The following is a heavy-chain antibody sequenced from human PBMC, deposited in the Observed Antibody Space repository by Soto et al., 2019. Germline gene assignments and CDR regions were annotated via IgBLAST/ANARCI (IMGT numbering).Heavy chain of an antibody. V-gene: IGHV4-59*08. Sequence: SETLSLTCTVSGGSISDFYWSWIRQSPGKGLEWVGNVYYSGRTRYNPSLKSRVSISLDMSETQISLKVNSVTAADTAVYYCARHPTGLNYDILTGRDYWGQGTLVTAPQ. D-gene: IGHD3-9*01. J-gene: IGHJ4*02. CDR1: GGSISDFY. CDR2: VYYSGRT. CDR3: ARHPTGLNYDILTGRDY.